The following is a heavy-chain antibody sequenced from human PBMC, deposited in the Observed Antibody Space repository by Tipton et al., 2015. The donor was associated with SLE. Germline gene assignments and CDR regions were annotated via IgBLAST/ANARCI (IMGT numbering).Heavy chain of an antibody. J-gene: IGHJ4*02. V-gene: IGHV4-30-4*01. CDR3: ARGGGSPSY. CDR2: INHSGST. CDR1: GGSISSGDYY. Sequence: TLSLTCTVSGGSISSGDYYWSWIRQPPGKGLEWIGEINHSGSTNYNPSLKSRVTISVDTSKNQFSLRLTSVTAADTAVYYCARGGGSPSYWGQGTLVTVSS. D-gene: IGHD2-15*01.